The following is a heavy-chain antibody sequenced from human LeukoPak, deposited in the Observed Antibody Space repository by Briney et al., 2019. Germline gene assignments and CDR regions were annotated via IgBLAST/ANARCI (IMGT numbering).Heavy chain of an antibody. V-gene: IGHV1-18*01. D-gene: IGHD3-3*01. CDR3: ARATTYYDFWSGKGAPYYFDY. CDR1: GYTFTSYG. Sequence: ASVKVSCKASGYTFTSYGISWVRQAPGQGLEWMGWISAYNGNTNYAQKLQGRVTMTTDTSTSTAYMELRSLRSDGTAVYYCARATTYYDFWSGKGAPYYFDYWGQGTLVTVSS. CDR2: ISAYNGNT. J-gene: IGHJ4*02.